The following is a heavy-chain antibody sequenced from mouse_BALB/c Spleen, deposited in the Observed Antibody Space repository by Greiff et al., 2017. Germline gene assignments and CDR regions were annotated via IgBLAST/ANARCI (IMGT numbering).Heavy chain of an antibody. J-gene: IGHJ2*01. CDR2: IDPANGNT. D-gene: IGHD1-1*01. CDR1: GFNIKDTY. Sequence: EVQLVESGAELVKPGASVKLSCTASGFNIKDTYMHWVKQRPEQGLEWIGRIDPANGNTKYDPKFQGKATITADTSSNTAYLQLSSLTSEDTAVYYCAELRSSFDYWGQGTTLTVSS. V-gene: IGHV14-3*02. CDR3: AELRSSFDY.